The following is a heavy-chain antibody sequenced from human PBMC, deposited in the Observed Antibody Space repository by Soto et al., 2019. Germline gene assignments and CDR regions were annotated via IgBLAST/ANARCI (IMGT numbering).Heavy chain of an antibody. CDR1: GYTFTSYG. D-gene: IGHD2-21*02. V-gene: IGHV1-18*01. J-gene: IGHJ5*02. CDR2: ISAYNGNT. Sequence: ASVKVSCKASGYTFTSYGISWVRQAPGQGLEWMGWISAYNGNTNYAQKLQGRVTMTTDTSTSTAYMELRSLRSDDTAVYYCARVPGGHVVTDWFDPWGQGTLVTVSS. CDR3: ARVPGGHVVTDWFDP.